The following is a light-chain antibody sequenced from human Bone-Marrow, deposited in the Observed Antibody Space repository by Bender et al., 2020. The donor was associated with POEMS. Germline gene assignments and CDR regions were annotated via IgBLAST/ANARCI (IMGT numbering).Light chain of an antibody. CDR1: TTDIETYKL. Sequence: QSALTQPASVSGSPGQSITISCSGTTTDIETYKLVSWYQQHPGKAPKLIIYEVNKRPSGVSNRFSGSKSGNTASLAISGLQAEDEADYYCCSYAGSRLFGGGTKLTVL. CDR3: CSYAGSRL. CDR2: EVN. V-gene: IGLV2-23*02. J-gene: IGLJ2*01.